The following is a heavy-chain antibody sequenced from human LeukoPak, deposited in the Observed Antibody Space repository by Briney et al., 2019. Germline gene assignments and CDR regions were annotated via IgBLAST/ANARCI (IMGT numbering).Heavy chain of an antibody. CDR2: IYPEDSDT. CDR3: AGLQTAYDAVDS. CDR1: GFTFTNYW. J-gene: IGHJ4*02. D-gene: IGHD5-12*01. Sequence: GESLKISCKASGFTFTNYWIAWVRQVPGRGLEWVAIIYPEDSDTKYSPSFQGQVTISADKSTNTAYLKWSSLKASDTAIYYCAGLQTAYDAVDSWGQGTLVTVSS. V-gene: IGHV5-51*01.